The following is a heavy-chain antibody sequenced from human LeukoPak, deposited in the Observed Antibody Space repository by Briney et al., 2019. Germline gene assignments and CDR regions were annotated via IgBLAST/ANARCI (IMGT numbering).Heavy chain of an antibody. CDR2: ISGSAGST. V-gene: IGHV3-23*01. CDR1: GFTFSNYA. Sequence: GSLRLSCAASGFTFSNYAMNWVLQAPGKGLELVSGISGSAGSTYYADFVKGRFTVSRDNAKNSLYLQMNSLRAEDTAVYYCARDSYYYDSSGYYDPVGHDYWGQGTLVTVSS. J-gene: IGHJ4*02. D-gene: IGHD3-22*01. CDR3: ARDSYYYDSSGYYDPVGHDY.